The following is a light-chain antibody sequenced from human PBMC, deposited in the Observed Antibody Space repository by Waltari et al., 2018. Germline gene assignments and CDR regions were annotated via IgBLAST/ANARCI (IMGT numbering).Light chain of an antibody. CDR3: QQYNNWPSMYT. V-gene: IGKV3-15*01. CDR1: QSVSSN. J-gene: IGKJ2*01. CDR2: GAS. Sequence: EIVMTQSPATLSVPPGERATLSCRASQSVSSNLAWYQQKPGQAPRLLIYGASTRATGIPARFSGSGSGTEFTLTISSLQSEDFAVYYCQQYNNWPSMYTFGQGTKLEIK.